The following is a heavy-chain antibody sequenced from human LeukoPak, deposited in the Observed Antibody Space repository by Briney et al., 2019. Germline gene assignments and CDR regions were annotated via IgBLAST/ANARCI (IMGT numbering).Heavy chain of an antibody. CDR1: GYTFTGNF. CDR3: ARGPTFITGHVDY. V-gene: IGHV1-2*02. J-gene: IGHJ4*02. Sequence: GASVKVSCKASGYTFTGNFMHWVRQAPGQGLEWMGWINPNSGGTNYAQKFQGRVTMTRDTSISTAYMELSRLRSDDTAVFYCARGPTFITGHVDYWGQGTLVTVSS. CDR2: INPNSGGT. D-gene: IGHD3-16*01.